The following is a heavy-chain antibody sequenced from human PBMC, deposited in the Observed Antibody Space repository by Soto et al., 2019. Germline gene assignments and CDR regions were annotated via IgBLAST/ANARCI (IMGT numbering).Heavy chain of an antibody. V-gene: IGHV4-30-2*01. CDR3: ARASGYCSGDSCPVGWFGP. CDR1: GGSISSGGYS. CDR2: IYHSGST. J-gene: IGHJ5*02. D-gene: IGHD2-15*01. Sequence: QLQLQESGSGLVKPSQTLSLTCAVSGGSISSGGYSWSWIRQPPGKGLEWIGDIYHSGSTYYNPSLKSRVTISVDRSKKQFSLKMSSVTAADTAVYYCARASGYCSGDSCPVGWFGPWGQGTLVTVSS.